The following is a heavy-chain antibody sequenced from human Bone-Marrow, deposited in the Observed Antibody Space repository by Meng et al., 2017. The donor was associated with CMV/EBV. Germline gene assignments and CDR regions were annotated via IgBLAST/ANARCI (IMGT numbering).Heavy chain of an antibody. V-gene: IGHV3-30-3*01. Sequence: GESLKISCAASGFTFSSYAMHWVRQAPGKGLEWVAVISYDGSNKYYADSVKGRFTISRDNSKNTLYLQMNSLRAEDTAVYYCARAGDGYGYGYRETDAFDIWGQGTMVTVSS. D-gene: IGHD5-18*01. CDR1: GFTFSSYA. J-gene: IGHJ3*02. CDR2: ISYDGSNK. CDR3: ARAGDGYGYGYRETDAFDI.